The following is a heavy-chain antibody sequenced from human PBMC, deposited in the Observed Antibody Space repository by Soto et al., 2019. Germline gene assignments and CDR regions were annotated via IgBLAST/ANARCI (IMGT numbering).Heavy chain of an antibody. CDR2: ISAYNGNT. CDR3: ARIGSGSYYRSGGMDV. CDR1: GYTFTSYG. D-gene: IGHD3-10*01. Sequence: ASVKVSCKASGYTFTSYGISWVRQAPGQGLEWMGWISAYNGNTNYAQKLQGRVTMTTDTSTSTAYMELRSLRSDDTAVYYCARIGSGSYYRSGGMDVWGQGTTVTVSS. J-gene: IGHJ6*02. V-gene: IGHV1-18*01.